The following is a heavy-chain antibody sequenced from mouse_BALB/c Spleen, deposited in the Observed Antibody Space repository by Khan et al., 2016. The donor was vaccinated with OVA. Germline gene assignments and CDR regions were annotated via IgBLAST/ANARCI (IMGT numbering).Heavy chain of an antibody. Sequence: EVQLQESGPGLVKPSQSLSLTCTVTGYSITSDYAWNWIRQFPGNKLEWMGYISYSGRTSYIPSLKSRISITRATSKNQFFLQLNSVTTEDTATYYCVRGRAYWGQGTLVTVSA. V-gene: IGHV3-2*02. CDR1: GYSITSDYA. D-gene: IGHD3-3*01. J-gene: IGHJ3*01. CDR3: VRGRAY. CDR2: ISYSGRT.